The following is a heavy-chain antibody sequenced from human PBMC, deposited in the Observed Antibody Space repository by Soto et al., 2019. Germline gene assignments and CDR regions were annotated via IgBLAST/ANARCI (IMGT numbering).Heavy chain of an antibody. J-gene: IGHJ4*02. CDR2: ITHLENT. Sequence: QLRLQESGSGVVKTSESLSLTCTVFGASISYGGYSWSWIRQSPGGGLEWIGHITHLENTYFNPSFKSRLTMSIDSTKNQFSLKLTSMTAADKGVYFCVRGGGYDSFEYWGQGILVTVSS. V-gene: IGHV4-30-2*06. CDR3: VRGGGYDSFEY. D-gene: IGHD5-12*01. CDR1: GASISYGGYS.